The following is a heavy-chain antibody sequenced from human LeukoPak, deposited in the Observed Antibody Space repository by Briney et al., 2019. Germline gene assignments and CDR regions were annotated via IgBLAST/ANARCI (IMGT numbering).Heavy chain of an antibody. V-gene: IGHV4-59*01. D-gene: IGHD3-22*01. Sequence: PSETLSLTCTVSGGSISTYYWSWIRQPPGKGLEWIGYIYYSGSTNYNPSLKSRVTISVDTSKNQFSLKLSSVTAADTAVYYCARDKYYYDSSGSPQYYFDYWGQGTLVTVSS. J-gene: IGHJ4*02. CDR2: IYYSGST. CDR1: GGSISTYY. CDR3: ARDKYYYDSSGSPQYYFDY.